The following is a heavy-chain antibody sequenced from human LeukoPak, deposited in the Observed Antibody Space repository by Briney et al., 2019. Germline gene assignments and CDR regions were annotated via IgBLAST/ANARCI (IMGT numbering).Heavy chain of an antibody. CDR3: ARDFSAGLGKFDY. Sequence: GGSLRLSCAASGFTFSSSAMSWVRQAPGKGLEWVSAISISGSSTYYADSVKGRFTISRDDAKNSLYLQMNSLRAEDTAVYYCARDFSAGLGKFDYWGQGTLVTVSS. CDR2: ISISGSST. CDR1: GFTFSSSA. V-gene: IGHV3-21*01. D-gene: IGHD3-10*01. J-gene: IGHJ4*02.